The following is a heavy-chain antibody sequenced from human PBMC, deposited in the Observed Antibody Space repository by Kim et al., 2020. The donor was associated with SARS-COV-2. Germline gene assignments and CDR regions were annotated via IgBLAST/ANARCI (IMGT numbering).Heavy chain of an antibody. CDR3: ARNLWFGELLSPFDY. Sequence: GGSLRLSCAASGFTFSSYGMHWVRQAPGKGLEWVAVISYDGSNKYYADSVKGRFTISRDNSKNTLYLQMNSLRAEDTAVYYCARNLWFGELLSPFDYWGQGTLVTVSS. J-gene: IGHJ4*02. CDR2: ISYDGSNK. CDR1: GFTFSSYG. V-gene: IGHV3-33*05. D-gene: IGHD3-10*01.